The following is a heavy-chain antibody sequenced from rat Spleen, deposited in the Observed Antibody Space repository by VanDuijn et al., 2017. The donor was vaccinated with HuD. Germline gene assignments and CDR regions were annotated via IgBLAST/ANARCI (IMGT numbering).Heavy chain of an antibody. D-gene: IGHD1-3*01. CDR2: IWSNGGA. V-gene: IGHV2-1*01. CDR1: GFSLTSYN. J-gene: IGHJ1*01. Sequence: QVQLKESGPGLVQPSQTLSLTCTVSGFSLTSYNVHWVRQPPGEGLEWMGIIWSNGGADYNSAFISRLSISRDTSKSQVFLKMNSLQTGDTAMYFCARGGYGSYIYGFFDFWGPGTMVTVSS. CDR3: ARGGYGSYIYGFFDF.